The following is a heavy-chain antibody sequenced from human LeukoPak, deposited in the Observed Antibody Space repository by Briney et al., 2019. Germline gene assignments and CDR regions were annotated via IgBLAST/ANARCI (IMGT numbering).Heavy chain of an antibody. Sequence: GGSLRLSCAASGFTFSSYWMSWVRQAPGKGLEWVANIKPDGSEEYYVDSVKGRFTISRDNAKKSLYLQMNSLRAEDTAVYYCSGDPGDYWGQGTLVTVSA. D-gene: IGHD7-27*01. CDR3: SGDPGDY. CDR2: IKPDGSEE. V-gene: IGHV3-7*04. J-gene: IGHJ4*02. CDR1: GFTFSSYW.